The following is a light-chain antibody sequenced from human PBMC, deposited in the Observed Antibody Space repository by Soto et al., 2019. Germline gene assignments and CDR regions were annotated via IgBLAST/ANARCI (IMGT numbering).Light chain of an antibody. CDR1: QSISSH. Sequence: DIQMTQSPSSLSASVGDRVTITCRASQSISSHLNWYQQKPGKAPKLLIYAASSLQSGVPSRFSGSGSGTDFTLTISSLQPEDFATYYCLQKYFYPFTFGPGTKVDIK. CDR2: AAS. J-gene: IGKJ3*01. V-gene: IGKV1-39*01. CDR3: LQKYFYPFT.